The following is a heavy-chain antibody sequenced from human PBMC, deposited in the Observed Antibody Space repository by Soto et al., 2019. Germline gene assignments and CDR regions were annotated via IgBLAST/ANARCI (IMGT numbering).Heavy chain of an antibody. CDR1: GFTVSSNY. J-gene: IGHJ6*03. V-gene: IGHV3-66*01. CDR2: IYSGGST. Sequence: GGSLRLSCAASGFTVSSNYMSWVRQAPGKGLEWVSVIYSGGSTYYADSVKGRFTISRDNSKNTLYLQMNSLRAEDTAVNYCARADSYLVKEWECSSTSCSGPYYYYMDVWGKGTMVTVSS. CDR3: ARADSYLVKEWECSSTSCSGPYYYYMDV. D-gene: IGHD2-2*01.